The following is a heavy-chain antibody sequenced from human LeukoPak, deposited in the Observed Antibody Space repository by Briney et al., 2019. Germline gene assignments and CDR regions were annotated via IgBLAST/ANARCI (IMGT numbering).Heavy chain of an antibody. CDR3: ARQGKYCSGGSCYENWYFDL. D-gene: IGHD2-15*01. J-gene: IGHJ2*01. CDR1: GGSFSSGSYY. V-gene: IGHV4-30-2*03. Sequence: SQTLSLTCTVSGGSFSSGSYYWSWIRQPAGKGLEWIGSIYYSGSTYYNPSLKSRVTISVDTSKNQFSLKLSSVTAADTAVYYCARQGKYCSGGSCYENWYFDLWGRGTLVTVSS. CDR2: IYYSGST.